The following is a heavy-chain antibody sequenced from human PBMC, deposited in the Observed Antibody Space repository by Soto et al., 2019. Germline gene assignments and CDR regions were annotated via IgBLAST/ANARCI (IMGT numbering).Heavy chain of an antibody. D-gene: IGHD1-26*01. CDR2: IWYDGSNK. V-gene: IGHV3-33*01. J-gene: IGHJ3*02. CDR1: GFTFSSYG. Sequence: QVQLVESGGGVVQPGRSLRLSCAASGFTFSSYGMHWVRQAPGKGLEWVAVIWYDGSNKYYADSVKGRFTISRDNSKNTLYLQMNSLRAEDTAMYYCARVYSGSSDAFDIWGQGTMVTVSS. CDR3: ARVYSGSSDAFDI.